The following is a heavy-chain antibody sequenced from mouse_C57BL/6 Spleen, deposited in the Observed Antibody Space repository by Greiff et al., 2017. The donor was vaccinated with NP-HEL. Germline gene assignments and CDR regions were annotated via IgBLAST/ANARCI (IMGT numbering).Heavy chain of an antibody. CDR1: GYSITSGYY. J-gene: IGHJ1*03. D-gene: IGHD2-4*01. CDR2: ISYDGSN. CDR3: ARDPLYYDYDAWYFDV. V-gene: IGHV3-6*01. Sequence: EVKLVESGPGLVKPSQSLSLTCSVTGYSITSGYYWNWIRQFPGNKLEWMGYISYDGSNNYNPSLKNRISITRDTSKNQFFLKLNSVTTEDTATYYCARDPLYYDYDAWYFDVWGTGTTVTVSS.